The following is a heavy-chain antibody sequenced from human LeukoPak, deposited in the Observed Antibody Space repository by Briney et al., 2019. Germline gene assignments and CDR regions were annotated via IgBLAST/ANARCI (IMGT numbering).Heavy chain of an antibody. D-gene: IGHD5-18*01. J-gene: IGHJ6*02. Sequence: SVKVSCKASGGTFSSYAISWVRQAPGQGLEWMGGIIPIFGTANYAQKFQGRVTITADESTSTAYMELSSLRSEDTAVYYCATSIYSYGSTTDYYYYYGMDVWGQGTTVSVSS. CDR1: GGTFSSYA. V-gene: IGHV1-69*13. CDR2: IIPIFGTA. CDR3: ATSIYSYGSTTDYYYYYGMDV.